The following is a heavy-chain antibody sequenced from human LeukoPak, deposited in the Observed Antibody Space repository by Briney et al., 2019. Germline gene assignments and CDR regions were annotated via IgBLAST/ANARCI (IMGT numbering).Heavy chain of an antibody. V-gene: IGHV3-30*02. J-gene: IGHJ4*02. D-gene: IGHD6-19*01. CDR3: AKTEVSSGWYGLDY. CDR1: GFTFSSYG. CDR2: IRYDGSNK. Sequence: GGSLRLSRAASGFTFSSYGMHWVRQAPGKGLEWVAFIRYDGSNKYYADSVKGRFTISRDNSKNTLYLQMNSLRAEDTAVYYCAKTEVSSGWYGLDYWGQGTLVTVSS.